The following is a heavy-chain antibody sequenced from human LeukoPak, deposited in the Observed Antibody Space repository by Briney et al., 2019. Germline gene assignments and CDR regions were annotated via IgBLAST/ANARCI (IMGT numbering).Heavy chain of an antibody. Sequence: GGSLRLSCAASGFTFSAYWMSWVRQTPGKGLEWVANIKQDGSEIYYVDSVKGRFTISRDNAKNSLCLQVNSLRVEDTAVYYCARDGSPFDHWGQGTLVTVSS. J-gene: IGHJ4*02. CDR1: GFTFSAYW. D-gene: IGHD3-10*01. CDR3: ARDGSPFDH. V-gene: IGHV3-7*01. CDR2: IKQDGSEI.